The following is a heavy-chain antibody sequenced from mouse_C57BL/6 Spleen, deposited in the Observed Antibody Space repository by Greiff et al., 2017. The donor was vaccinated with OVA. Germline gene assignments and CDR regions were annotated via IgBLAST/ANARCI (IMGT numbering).Heavy chain of an antibody. J-gene: IGHJ2*01. CDR3: ARWGPNWEDY. D-gene: IGHD4-1*01. V-gene: IGHV1-55*01. CDR2: IYPGSGST. CDR1: GYTFTSYW. Sequence: QVHVKQPGAELVKPGASVKMSCKASGYTFTSYWITWVKQRPGQGLEWIGDIYPGSGSTNYNEKFKSKATLTVDTSSSTAYMQLSSLTSEDSAVYYCARWGPNWEDYWGQGTTLTVSS.